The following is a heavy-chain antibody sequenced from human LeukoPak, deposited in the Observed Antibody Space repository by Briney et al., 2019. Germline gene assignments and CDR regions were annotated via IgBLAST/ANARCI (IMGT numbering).Heavy chain of an antibody. D-gene: IGHD3-16*01. CDR1: GYTFTSYG. Sequence: GASVKVSCKASGYTFTSYGISWVRQAPGQGLEWMGGIIPIFGTANYAQKFQGRVTMTRNTSISTAYMELSSLRSEDTAVYYCATHERGEGFDPWGQGTLVTVSS. V-gene: IGHV1-69*05. CDR3: ATHERGEGFDP. J-gene: IGHJ5*02. CDR2: IIPIFGTA.